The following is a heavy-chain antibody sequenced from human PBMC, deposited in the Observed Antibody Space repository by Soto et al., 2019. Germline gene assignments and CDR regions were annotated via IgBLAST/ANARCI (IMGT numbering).Heavy chain of an antibody. J-gene: IGHJ6*02. Sequence: PGESLKISCKGSGYSFTSYWTSWVRQMPGKGLEWMGRIDPSDSYTNYSPSFQGHVTISADKSISTAYLQWSSLKASDTAMYYCARRVVLTVTTGLYYYYGMDVWGQGTTVTVSS. CDR3: ARRVVLTVTTGLYYYYGMDV. V-gene: IGHV5-10-1*01. CDR2: IDPSDSYT. CDR1: GYSFTSYW. D-gene: IGHD4-4*01.